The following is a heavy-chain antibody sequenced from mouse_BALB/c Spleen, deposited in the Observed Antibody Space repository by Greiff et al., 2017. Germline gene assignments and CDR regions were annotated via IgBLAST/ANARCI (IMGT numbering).Heavy chain of an antibody. CDR1: GYTFTDYW. J-gene: IGHJ2*01. CDR3: ARRGMITPLGY. CDR2: IDTSDSYT. Sequence: QVQLQQPGAELVMPGASVKMSCKASGYTFTDYWMHWVKQRPGQGLEWIGAIDTSDSYTSYNQKFKGKATLTVDESSSTAYMQLSSLTSEDSEVYYCARRGMITPLGYWGQGTTLTVSS. D-gene: IGHD2-4*01. V-gene: IGHV1-69*01.